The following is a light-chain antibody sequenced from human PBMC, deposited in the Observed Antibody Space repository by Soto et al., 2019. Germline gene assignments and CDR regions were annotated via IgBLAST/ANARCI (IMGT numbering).Light chain of an antibody. CDR2: ANS. CDR1: SPNIGAHYD. V-gene: IGLV1-40*01. J-gene: IGLJ1*01. CDR3: QSYDSSLSGPYV. Sequence: QSVLTQPPSVSEAPGQRVTISCTGSSPNIGAHYDVHWYQQIPGKAPKLLIYANSNRPSGVPDRFSGSKSGTSASLAITGLQAEDEADYYCQSYDSSLSGPYVFGTGTKLTVL.